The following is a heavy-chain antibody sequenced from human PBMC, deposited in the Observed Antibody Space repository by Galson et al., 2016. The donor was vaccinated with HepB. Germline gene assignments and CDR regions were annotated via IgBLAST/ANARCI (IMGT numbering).Heavy chain of an antibody. CDR3: AKSVLEYDILTGYYRRGADY. CDR2: SGSGGPT. V-gene: IGHV3-23*01. Sequence: SLRLSCAVSGFILTNYWMTWVRQAPGKGLEWVSSSGSGGPTYYADSVKGRFTISRDNSKNTLFLQMHSLRADDTAVYYCAKSVLEYDILTGYYRRGADYWGQGTLVTVSS. J-gene: IGHJ4*02. D-gene: IGHD3-9*01. CDR1: GFILTNYW.